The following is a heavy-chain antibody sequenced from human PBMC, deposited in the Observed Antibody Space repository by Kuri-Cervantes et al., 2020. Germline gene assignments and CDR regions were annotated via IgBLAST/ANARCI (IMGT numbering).Heavy chain of an antibody. Sequence: ASVKVSCKVSGYTLTELSMHWVRQAPGQGLEWMGWISAYNGNTNYAQKLQGRVTMTTDTSTSTAYMELRSLRSDDTAVYYSLGCSHWFDPWGQGTLVTVSS. V-gene: IGHV1-18*01. J-gene: IGHJ5*02. CDR3: LGCSHWFDP. CDR1: GYTLTELS. D-gene: IGHD6-19*01. CDR2: ISAYNGNT.